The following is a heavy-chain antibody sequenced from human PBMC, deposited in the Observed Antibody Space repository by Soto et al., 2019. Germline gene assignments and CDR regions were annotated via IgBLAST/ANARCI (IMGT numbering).Heavy chain of an antibody. CDR3: ARGGSGSHYYYMAV. J-gene: IGHJ6*03. CDR1: GFTFDDYA. V-gene: IGHV3-9*01. CDR2: INWNSAYT. D-gene: IGHD3-10*01. Sequence: GGSLRLSCAASGFTFDDYAMHWVRQAPGKGLEWVSGINWNSAYTAYAGSVKGRFTISRDNAKNSLYLQMNSLRPEDTALYYCARGGSGSHYYYMAVWGKGTTVTVSS.